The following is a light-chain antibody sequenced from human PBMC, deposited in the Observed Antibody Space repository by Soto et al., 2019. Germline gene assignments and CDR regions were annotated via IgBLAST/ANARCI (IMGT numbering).Light chain of an antibody. CDR1: SSDVGGYNY. Sequence: QSVLTQPASVSGSPGQSITISCTGTSSDVGGYNYVSWYQQHPGKAPKLMICDVSKRPSGVSNRFSGSKSGNTASLTISGLQAEYEADYYCSSYTSSSTYVSGSGTKVTVL. J-gene: IGLJ1*01. CDR3: SSYTSSSTYV. V-gene: IGLV2-14*01. CDR2: DVS.